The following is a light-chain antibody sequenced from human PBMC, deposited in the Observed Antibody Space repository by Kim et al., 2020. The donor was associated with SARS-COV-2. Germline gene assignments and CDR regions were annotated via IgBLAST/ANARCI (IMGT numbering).Light chain of an antibody. CDR3: QAWDSSTLYV. CDR2: QDS. CDR1: KLGDKY. Sequence: SYELTQPPSVSVSPGQTASITCSGDKLGDKYACWYQQKPGQSPVLVIYQDSKRPSGIHERFSGSNSGNTATLTISGTQAMDEADYYCQAWDSSTLYVFGT. J-gene: IGLJ1*01. V-gene: IGLV3-1*01.